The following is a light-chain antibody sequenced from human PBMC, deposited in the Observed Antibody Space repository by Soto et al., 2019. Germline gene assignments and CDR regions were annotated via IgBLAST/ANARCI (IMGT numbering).Light chain of an antibody. Sequence: EIILKHSPDTLSLSPGERATLSCSASQTVSSNYLAWCQQRPGRAPRLLIYGSSSRATGIPDRFSGRGSGTEFTLTISRLQSEDFAVYYCQQCGSSPITFGQGTRLEI. CDR3: QQCGSSPIT. CDR1: QTVSSNY. V-gene: IGKV3-20*01. J-gene: IGKJ5*01. CDR2: GSS.